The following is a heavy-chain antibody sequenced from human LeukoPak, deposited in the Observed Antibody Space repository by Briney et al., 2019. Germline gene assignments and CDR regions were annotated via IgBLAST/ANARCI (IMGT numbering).Heavy chain of an antibody. V-gene: IGHV1-8*03. CDR2: MNPNSGNT. Sequence: WASVKVSCKASGYTFTGYYMHWVRQATGQGLEWMGWMNPNSGNTGYAQKFQGRVTITRNTSISTAYMELSSLRSEDTAVYYCARGPVPAAMWGYYYYMDVWGKGTTVTVSS. J-gene: IGHJ6*03. D-gene: IGHD2-2*01. CDR1: GYTFTGYY. CDR3: ARGPVPAAMWGYYYYMDV.